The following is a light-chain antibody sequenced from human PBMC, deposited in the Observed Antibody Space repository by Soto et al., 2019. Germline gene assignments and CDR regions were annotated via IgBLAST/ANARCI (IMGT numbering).Light chain of an antibody. Sequence: DGQMTQSPLTVSASVGERVTITCRASQSISSWLAWYQQKPGNAPKLLIYDASSLESGVPSRFSGSGSGTEFTLTISSLQPDDFATYYCQQSVTFGQGTKVDIK. V-gene: IGKV1-5*01. CDR1: QSISSW. CDR3: QQSVT. CDR2: DAS. J-gene: IGKJ1*01.